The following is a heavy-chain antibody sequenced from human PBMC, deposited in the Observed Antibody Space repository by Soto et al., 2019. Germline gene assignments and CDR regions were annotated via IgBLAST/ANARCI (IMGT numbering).Heavy chain of an antibody. CDR1: GGTFSSYT. Sequence: SVKVSCKASGGTFSSYTISWVRQAPGQGLEWMGRIIPILGIANYARKLQGRVTMTTDTSTSTAYMELRSLRSDDTAVYYCAREGYYDSSGYQYGMDVWGQGTTVTVSS. D-gene: IGHD3-22*01. CDR2: IIPILGIA. V-gene: IGHV1-69*04. J-gene: IGHJ6*02. CDR3: AREGYYDSSGYQYGMDV.